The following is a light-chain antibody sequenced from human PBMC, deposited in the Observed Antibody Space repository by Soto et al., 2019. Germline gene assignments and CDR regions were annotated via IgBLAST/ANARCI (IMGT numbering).Light chain of an antibody. CDR1: RSDVGGYNY. J-gene: IGLJ2*01. CDR3: SSYTSSSTPEV. Sequence: QSALTQPASGSGSPGQSITISCTGTRSDVGGYNYVSWYQQHPGKAPKLMIYDVSNRPSGGSNRFSGSKSGNTASLTISGLQAEDEADYYCSSYTSSSTPEVFGGGTKVTAL. CDR2: DVS. V-gene: IGLV2-14*01.